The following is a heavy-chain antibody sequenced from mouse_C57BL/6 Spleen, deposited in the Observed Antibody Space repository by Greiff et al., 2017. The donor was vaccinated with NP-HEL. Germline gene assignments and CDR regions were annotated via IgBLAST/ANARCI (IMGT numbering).Heavy chain of an antibody. CDR2: ISYDGSN. Sequence: DVKLQESGPGLVKPSQSLSLTCSVTGYSITSGYYWNWIRQPPGNKLEWMGYISYDGSNNYNPSLKNRITITRDTSKNQFFLKLNSVTTEDTATYYCARVDYGSSSWFAYWGQGTLVTVSA. D-gene: IGHD1-1*01. CDR1: GYSITSGYY. CDR3: ARVDYGSSSWFAY. J-gene: IGHJ3*01. V-gene: IGHV3-6*01.